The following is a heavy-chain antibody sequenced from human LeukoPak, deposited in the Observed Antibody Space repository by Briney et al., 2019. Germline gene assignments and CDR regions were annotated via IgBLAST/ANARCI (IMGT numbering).Heavy chain of an antibody. D-gene: IGHD4-17*01. V-gene: IGHV3-30*02. J-gene: IGHJ4*02. CDR3: GYGDYYY. Sequence: GGSLRLSCAASGFTFRSYGMHWVRQAPGKGLVWVAFIRYDGSNKYYTDSVKGRFTISRDNSNNTLYLQMNSLRAEDTAVYYCGYGDYYYWGQGTLVTVSS. CDR2: IRYDGSNK. CDR1: GFTFRSYG.